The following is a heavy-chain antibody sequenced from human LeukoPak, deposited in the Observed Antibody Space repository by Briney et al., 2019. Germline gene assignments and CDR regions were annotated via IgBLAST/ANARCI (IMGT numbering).Heavy chain of an antibody. CDR2: IGSSSSTI. CDR1: GFTFSDYY. CDR3: ATERHLTLIDN. Sequence: GGALRLSCAASGFTFSDYYMSGIPEAPGEGVGWVSYIGSSSSTIYYADSVKGRFTNSRDNAQNSLYLQMNSLSAEDTAVYYGATERHLTLIDNWGQGTLVTVSS. J-gene: IGHJ4*02. D-gene: IGHD2-15*01. V-gene: IGHV3-11*01.